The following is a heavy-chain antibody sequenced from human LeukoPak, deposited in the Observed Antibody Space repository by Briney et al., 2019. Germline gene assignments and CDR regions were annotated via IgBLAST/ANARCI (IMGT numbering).Heavy chain of an antibody. CDR3: AKDVGSSGWYYFDY. Sequence: PGRSLRLSCAASGFTFDDYAMHWVRQAPGKGLEWVSGISWNSGSIGYADSVKGRFTISRDSAKNSLYLQMNSLRAEDMALYYCAKDVGSSGWYYFDYWGQGTLVTVSS. CDR2: ISWNSGSI. J-gene: IGHJ4*02. D-gene: IGHD6-19*01. V-gene: IGHV3-9*03. CDR1: GFTFDDYA.